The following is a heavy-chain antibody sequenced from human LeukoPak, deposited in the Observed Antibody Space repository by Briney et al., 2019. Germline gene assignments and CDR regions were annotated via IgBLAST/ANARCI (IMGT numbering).Heavy chain of an antibody. CDR2: INHSGST. D-gene: IGHD1-1*01. CDR3: ANSGYYYYGMDV. V-gene: IGHV4-34*01. CDR1: GGSFSGYY. J-gene: IGHJ6*02. Sequence: PSETLSLTCAVYGGSFSGYYWSWIRQPPGKGLEWIGEINHSGSTNYNPSLKSRVTISVDTSKNQFSLKLSSVTAADTAVYYCANSGYYYYGMDVWGQGTTVTVSS.